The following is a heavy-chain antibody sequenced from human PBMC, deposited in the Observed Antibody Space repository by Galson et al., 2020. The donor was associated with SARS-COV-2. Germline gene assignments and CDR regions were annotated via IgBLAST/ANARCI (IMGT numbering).Heavy chain of an antibody. CDR1: DGSINSGGYY. CDR3: ARWDYINAFDV. J-gene: IGHJ3*01. D-gene: IGHD4-4*01. CDR2: IYYNGGT. V-gene: IGHV4-31*01. Sequence: SETLSLTCTVSDGSINSGGYYWSWIRQHPGKGLEWIGFIYYNGGTYYNPSLKSLVSISVDTSKNQFSLKLRSVTAADTAVYYCARWDYINAFDVWGQGTMVTVSS.